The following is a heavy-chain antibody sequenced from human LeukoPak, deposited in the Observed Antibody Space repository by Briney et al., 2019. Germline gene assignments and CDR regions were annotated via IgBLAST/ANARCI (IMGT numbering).Heavy chain of an antibody. Sequence: SETLSLTCTVSGGSISSYYWSWIRQPAGKGLEWIGRIYTGGSTNYNPSLKSRVTISVDTSKNQFSLKLSSVTAADTAVYYCARAKSRGDWFDPWGQGTLVTVSS. CDR2: IYTGGST. CDR3: ARAKSRGDWFDP. CDR1: GGSISSYY. V-gene: IGHV4-4*07. J-gene: IGHJ5*02.